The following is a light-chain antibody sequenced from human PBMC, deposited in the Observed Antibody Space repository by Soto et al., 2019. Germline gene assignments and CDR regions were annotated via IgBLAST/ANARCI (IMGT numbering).Light chain of an antibody. CDR1: QSISSW. J-gene: IGKJ1*01. Sequence: DIQMTQSPSTLSASVGDRVTITCRASQSISSWLSWYQQKPGKSPKLLIYDASSLESGLPSRFSGSGSGTEFTLTISSLQPDDFATYYCQPYNSYWTFGQGTKVEIK. CDR2: DAS. V-gene: IGKV1-5*01. CDR3: QPYNSYWT.